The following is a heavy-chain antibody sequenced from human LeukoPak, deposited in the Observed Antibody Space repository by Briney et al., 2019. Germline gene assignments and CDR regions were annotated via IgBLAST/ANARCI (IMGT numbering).Heavy chain of an antibody. Sequence: SETLSLTCTVSGYSISSGYYWSWIRQPPGKGLEWIGYIYYSGSTNYNPSLKSRVTISVDTSKNQFSLKLSSVTAVDTAVYYCARDGCSSTSCYFVYWGQGTLVTVSS. J-gene: IGHJ4*02. CDR2: IYYSGST. V-gene: IGHV4-61*01. D-gene: IGHD2-2*01. CDR3: ARDGCSSTSCYFVY. CDR1: GYSISSGYY.